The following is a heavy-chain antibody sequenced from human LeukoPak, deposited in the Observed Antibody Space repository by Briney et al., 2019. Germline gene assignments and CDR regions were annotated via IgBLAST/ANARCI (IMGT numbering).Heavy chain of an antibody. V-gene: IGHV3-23*01. D-gene: IGHD3-10*01. CDR3: VRWYGGSGLENYYYYMDV. CDR2: ISGSGGST. Sequence: GTLILSCVASGFTFSSYGMSWVRQVPGKGLEWVSAISGSGGSTYYADSVKGRFTISRDNSKNTLYLQMNSLRAEDTAVYYCVRWYGGSGLENYYYYMDVWGKGTTVTISS. CDR1: GFTFSSYG. J-gene: IGHJ6*03.